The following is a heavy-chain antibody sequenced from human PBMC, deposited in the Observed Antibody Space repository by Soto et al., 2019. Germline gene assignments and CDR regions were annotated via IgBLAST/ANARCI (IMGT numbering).Heavy chain of an antibody. CDR1: GGSISSSFYY. V-gene: IGHV4-39*01. J-gene: IGHJ5*02. CDR2: IYHSGST. D-gene: IGHD3-22*01. CDR3: ARDFFDSSDYTTNRFDP. Sequence: PSETLSLTCTVSGGSISSSFYYWGWIRQPPGKGLEWIGSIYHSGSTYHNPSLKSRVTISVDTSKNQFSLKLTSVTAADAALYYCARDFFDSSDYTTNRFDPWGQGTLVTVSS.